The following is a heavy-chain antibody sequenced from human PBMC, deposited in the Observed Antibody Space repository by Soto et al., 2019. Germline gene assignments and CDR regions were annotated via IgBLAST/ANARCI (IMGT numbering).Heavy chain of an antibody. CDR2: ISSSGSTI. CDR3: ARCPPDIAAAGPDYYYYGMDV. D-gene: IGHD6-13*01. Sequence: GVLRLSCAASGFTFSSYEMNWVRQAPGKGLEWVSYISSSGSTIYYADSVKGRFTISRGNAKNSLYLQMNSLRAEDTAVYYCARCPPDIAAAGPDYYYYGMDVWGQGTTVTVSS. J-gene: IGHJ6*02. CDR1: GFTFSSYE. V-gene: IGHV3-48*03.